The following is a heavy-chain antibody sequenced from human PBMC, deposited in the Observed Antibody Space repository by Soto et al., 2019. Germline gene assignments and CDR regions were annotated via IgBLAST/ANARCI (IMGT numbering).Heavy chain of an antibody. CDR2: IYYSGST. Sequence: PSETLSLTCTVSGGSISSYYWSWIRQPPGKGLEWIGYIYYSGSTNYNPSLKSRVTISVDTSKNQFSLKLSSVTAADTAVYYCARGPNYGSGSYPDLDYWGQGALVTVSS. D-gene: IGHD3-10*01. CDR3: ARGPNYGSGSYPDLDY. CDR1: GGSISSYY. V-gene: IGHV4-59*01. J-gene: IGHJ4*02.